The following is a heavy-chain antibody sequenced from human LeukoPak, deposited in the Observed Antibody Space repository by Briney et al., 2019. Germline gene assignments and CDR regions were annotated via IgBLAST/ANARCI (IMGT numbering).Heavy chain of an antibody. CDR3: ARIGLGYSYGNYYYYYGMDV. V-gene: IGHV4-39*01. CDR1: GGSISSSSYY. Sequence: PSETLSLTCTVSGGSISSSSYYWGWIRQPPGKGLEWIGCIYYSGITYYNPSLKSRVTISVDTSKNQFSLKLSSVTAADTAVYYCARIGLGYSYGNYYYYYGMDVWGQGTTVTVSS. D-gene: IGHD5-18*01. CDR2: IYYSGIT. J-gene: IGHJ6*02.